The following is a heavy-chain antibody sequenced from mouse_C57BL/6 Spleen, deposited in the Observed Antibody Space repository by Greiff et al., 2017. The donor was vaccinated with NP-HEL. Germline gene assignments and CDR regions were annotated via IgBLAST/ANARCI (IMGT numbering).Heavy chain of an antibody. V-gene: IGHV5-6*01. Sequence: EVMLVESGGDLVKPGGSLKLSCAASGFTFSSYGMSWVRQTPDKRLEWVATISSGGSYTYYPDSVKGRFTITRDNAKNTLYLQMSSLKSEDTAMYYYARHTDYSYAMDYWGQGTSVTVSS. D-gene: IGHD1-1*01. CDR2: ISSGGSYT. J-gene: IGHJ4*01. CDR3: ARHTDYSYAMDY. CDR1: GFTFSSYG.